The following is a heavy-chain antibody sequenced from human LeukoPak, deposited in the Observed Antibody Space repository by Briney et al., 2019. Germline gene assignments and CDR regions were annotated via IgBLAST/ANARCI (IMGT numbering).Heavy chain of an antibody. CDR3: ARATYSRIPFDY. CDR2: INHSGST. D-gene: IGHD6-13*01. Sequence: SETLSLTCAVYGGSFSGYYWSWIRQPPGKGLEWIGEINHSGSTNYNPSLKSRVTISVDTSKNQFSLKLSSVTAADTAVYYCARATYSRIPFDYWGQGTLVTVSS. V-gene: IGHV4-34*01. CDR1: GGSFSGYY. J-gene: IGHJ4*02.